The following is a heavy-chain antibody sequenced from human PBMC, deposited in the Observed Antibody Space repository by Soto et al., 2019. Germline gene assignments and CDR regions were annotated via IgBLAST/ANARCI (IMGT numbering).Heavy chain of an antibody. Sequence: QLQLQESGPGLVNPSEPLSLTCTVSGGSISSSSYYWGWIRQPPGKGLEWIGIIYYSGSTYYNPSLKSRVTISVDTSKNQFSLKLSSVSATDTAVYYCATSNWFDPWGQGTLVTVSS. CDR2: IYYSGST. J-gene: IGHJ5*02. CDR1: GGSISSSSYY. CDR3: ATSNWFDP. V-gene: IGHV4-39*01.